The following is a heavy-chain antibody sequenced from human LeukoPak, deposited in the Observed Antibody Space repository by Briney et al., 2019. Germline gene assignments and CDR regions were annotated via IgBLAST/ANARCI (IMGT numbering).Heavy chain of an antibody. Sequence: GASVKVSCKASGGTFSSYAISWVRQAPGQGLEWIGGIIPIFGTANYAQKFQGRVTITADKSTSTAYMELSSLRSEDTAVYYCARNFRISDNWFDPWGQGTLVTVSS. V-gene: IGHV1-69*06. J-gene: IGHJ5*02. D-gene: IGHD2/OR15-2a*01. CDR1: GGTFSSYA. CDR3: ARNFRISDNWFDP. CDR2: IIPIFGTA.